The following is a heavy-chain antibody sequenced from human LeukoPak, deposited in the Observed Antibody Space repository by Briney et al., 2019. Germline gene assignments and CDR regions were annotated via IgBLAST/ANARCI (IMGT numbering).Heavy chain of an antibody. Sequence: SVKVSCKASGGTFSSYAISWVRQAPGQGLEWMGGIIPIFGTANYAQKFRGRVTITADKSTSTAYMELSSLRSEDTAVYYCARVLDTAMAHYMDVWGKGTTVTVSS. CDR1: GGTFSSYA. J-gene: IGHJ6*03. V-gene: IGHV1-69*06. CDR2: IIPIFGTA. CDR3: ARVLDTAMAHYMDV. D-gene: IGHD5-18*01.